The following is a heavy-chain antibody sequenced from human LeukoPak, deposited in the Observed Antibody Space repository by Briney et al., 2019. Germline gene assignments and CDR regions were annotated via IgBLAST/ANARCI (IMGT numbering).Heavy chain of an antibody. CDR1: GGSFSGHY. Sequence: SETLSLTCAVYGGSFSGHYWSWIRQPPGKGLEWIGEINHSGSTNYNPSLKSRVTISVDTSKNQFSLKLSSVTAADTAVYYCARGRGYRSGVDYWGQGTLVTVSS. CDR2: INHSGST. CDR3: ARGRGYRSGVDY. D-gene: IGHD5-24*01. J-gene: IGHJ4*02. V-gene: IGHV4-34*01.